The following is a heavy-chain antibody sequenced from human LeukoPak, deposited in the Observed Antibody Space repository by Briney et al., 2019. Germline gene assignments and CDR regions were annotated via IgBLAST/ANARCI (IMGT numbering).Heavy chain of an antibody. J-gene: IGHJ4*02. Sequence: PSETLSLTCAVYGGSFSGYYWSWIRQPPGKGLEWIGEINHSGSTNCNPSLKSRVTISVDTSKSQFSLKLSSVTAADTAVYYCARAWGSSWSFDYWGQGTLVTVSS. CDR3: ARAWGSSWSFDY. V-gene: IGHV4-34*01. CDR2: INHSGST. CDR1: GGSFSGYY. D-gene: IGHD6-13*01.